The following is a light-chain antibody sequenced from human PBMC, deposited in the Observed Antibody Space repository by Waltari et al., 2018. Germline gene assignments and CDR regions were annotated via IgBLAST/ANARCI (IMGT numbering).Light chain of an antibody. J-gene: IGLJ3*02. CDR1: SSYIARYNY. V-gene: IGLV2-14*01. CDR3: SSFTSSSSWV. Sequence: QSALTQPASVSGSPGQSITIPCTGTSSYIARYNYVSWFQQRPGKPPKRMLYEVTTRPSGLSNRFAGSKAGNTASLTISGLQTEDEADYYCSSFTSSSSWVFGGGTRLTVL. CDR2: EVT.